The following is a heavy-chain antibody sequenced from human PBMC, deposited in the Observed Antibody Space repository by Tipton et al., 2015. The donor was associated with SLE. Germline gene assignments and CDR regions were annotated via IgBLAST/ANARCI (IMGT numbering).Heavy chain of an antibody. CDR3: ARASNYYDYSYFDP. CDR1: GASISSGGHS. D-gene: IGHD5-12*01. Sequence: TLSLTCAVTGASISSGGHSWSWIRQPPGKGLEWIGYLYHTGSTYSNPSLKSRVTISIDRSNNQFSLNLTSVTAADTAVYFCARASNYYDYSYFDPWGQGTLVTVSS. V-gene: IGHV4-30-2*01. J-gene: IGHJ5*02. CDR2: LYHTGST.